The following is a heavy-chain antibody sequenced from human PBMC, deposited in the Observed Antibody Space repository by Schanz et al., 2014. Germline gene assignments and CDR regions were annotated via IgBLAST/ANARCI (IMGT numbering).Heavy chain of an antibody. Sequence: VQLVESGGGVVQPGRSLRLSCAASGFTFSSYGMHWVRQAPGKGLEWVSYISGSSRTIYYADSMKGRFTVSRDNAENALYLQMNPLRAEDTAVYFCAKGRFGELSAFDIWGQGTIVTVSS. CDR2: ISGSSRTI. V-gene: IGHV3-48*01. J-gene: IGHJ3*02. D-gene: IGHD3-10*01. CDR3: AKGRFGELSAFDI. CDR1: GFTFSSYG.